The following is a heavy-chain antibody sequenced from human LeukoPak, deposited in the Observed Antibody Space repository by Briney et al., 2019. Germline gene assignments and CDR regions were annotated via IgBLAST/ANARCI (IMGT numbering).Heavy chain of an antibody. D-gene: IGHD2-15*01. V-gene: IGHV3-7*02. CDR1: GFIFSTYW. J-gene: IGHJ4*02. Sequence: GGSLRLSCAASGFIFSTYWMTWVRQGPGKGLEWVANIKQDGSEKYYADSVKGRFTISSDNAKNTLYLQMNSLRAEDTAVYYCARVYCSGGSCYGDYFDYWGQGTLVTVSS. CDR2: IKQDGSEK. CDR3: ARVYCSGGSCYGDYFDY.